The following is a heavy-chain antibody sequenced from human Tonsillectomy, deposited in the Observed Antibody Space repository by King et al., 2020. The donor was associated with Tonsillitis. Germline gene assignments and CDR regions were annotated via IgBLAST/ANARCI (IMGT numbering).Heavy chain of an antibody. CDR1: GYTFTDYY. CDR2: INPGSGST. D-gene: IGHD6-19*01. V-gene: IGHV1-46*01. Sequence: QLVQSGAEVKKPGASVKVSCKASGYTFTDYYMHWVRQAPGQGLEWMGIINPGSGSTGYAQRFQGRVTMTRDTSTSTVYMELSSLRSEDTAVYYCAAGEQWLVEGYWGQGTLVTVSS. CDR3: AAGEQWLVEGY. J-gene: IGHJ4*02.